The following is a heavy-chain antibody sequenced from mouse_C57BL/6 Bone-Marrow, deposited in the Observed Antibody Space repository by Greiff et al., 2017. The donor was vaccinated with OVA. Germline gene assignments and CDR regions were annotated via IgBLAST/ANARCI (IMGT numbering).Heavy chain of an antibody. D-gene: IGHD1-1*01. V-gene: IGHV1-53*01. J-gene: IGHJ1*03. CDR3: ARMGSSYLWYCDV. CDR1: GYTFTSYW. CDR2: INPSNGGT. Sequence: QVQLKPPGPELVKPGASVKLSCKASGYTFTSYWMHWVKQRPGQGLEWIGNINPSNGGTNYNEKFKSKATLTVDKSSSTAYLQLSSLTSEDSAVYYCARMGSSYLWYCDVWGTGTTVTVSS.